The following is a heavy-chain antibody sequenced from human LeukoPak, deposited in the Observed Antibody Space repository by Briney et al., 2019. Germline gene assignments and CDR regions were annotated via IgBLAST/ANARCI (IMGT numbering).Heavy chain of an antibody. Sequence: ASETLSLTCAVYGGSFSGYYWSWIRQPPGKGLEWIGEINHSGSTNYNPSLKSRVTISVDTSKNQFSLKLSSVTAADTAVYYCASYGSGSYYASRYYYYYMDVWGKGTTVTISS. CDR1: GGSFSGYY. V-gene: IGHV4-34*01. D-gene: IGHD3-10*01. CDR2: INHSGST. CDR3: ASYGSGSYYASRYYYYYMDV. J-gene: IGHJ6*03.